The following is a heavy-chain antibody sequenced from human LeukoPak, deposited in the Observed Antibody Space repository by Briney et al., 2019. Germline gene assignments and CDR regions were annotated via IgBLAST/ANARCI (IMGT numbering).Heavy chain of an antibody. J-gene: IGHJ5*02. CDR2: ISGSAEST. Sequence: PGGSLRLSCAASGFTFSSYAMNWVRQAPGKGLEWVSGISGSAESTFYADSVKGRFTISRDTSKNTLYLQMNSLRAEDTAVYYCAKGVVAASRDNWFDPWGQGTLVTVSS. CDR1: GFTFSSYA. V-gene: IGHV3-23*01. CDR3: AKGVVAASRDNWFDP. D-gene: IGHD2-15*01.